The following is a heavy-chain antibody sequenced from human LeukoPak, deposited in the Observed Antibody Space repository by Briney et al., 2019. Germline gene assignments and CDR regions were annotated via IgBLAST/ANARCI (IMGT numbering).Heavy chain of an antibody. V-gene: IGHV3-21*01. CDR2: ITSSSTYI. J-gene: IGHJ6*03. D-gene: IGHD3-16*01. CDR1: GFTFSSYT. Sequence: GGSLRLSCAASGFTFSSYTMNWVRQAPGKGLEWVSSITSSSTYIYYADSVKGRFTISRDNAKNSLYLQMNSLRAEDTAVYYCARLGGGTTHYYYYYMDVWGKGTTVTVSS. CDR3: ARLGGGTTHYYYYYMDV.